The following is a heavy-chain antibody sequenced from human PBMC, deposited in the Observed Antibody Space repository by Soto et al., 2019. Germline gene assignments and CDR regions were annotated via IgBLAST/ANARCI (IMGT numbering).Heavy chain of an antibody. CDR2: INHSGTV. CDR3: ARAGAVIVRGRIGGFDY. D-gene: IGHD3-10*01. J-gene: IGHJ4*02. V-gene: IGHV4-34*01. CDR1: GGAFNGYY. Sequence: QVHLQQWGAGLLKPSETLSLTCAVNGGAFNGYYWTWIRQSPGKGLQWIGEINHSGTVDYNPSLKSRVTFSIGLSKKQFALTLTSVPSADSAVYCIARAGAVIVRGRIGGFDYWGPGTLVTVSS.